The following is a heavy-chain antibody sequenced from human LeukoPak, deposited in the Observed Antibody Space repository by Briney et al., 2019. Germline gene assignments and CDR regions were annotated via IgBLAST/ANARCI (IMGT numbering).Heavy chain of an antibody. CDR1: GFTFSDYA. CDR2: ISGSGGST. Sequence: GGSLRLSCAVSGFTFSDYAMSWVRQAPGKGLEWVSTISGSGGSTYSADSVKGRFTISKDNSKNTVYLQMSSLRVDDTAVYYCAKAASSSWPSYYYGMDVWGQGTTVTVSS. V-gene: IGHV3-23*01. J-gene: IGHJ6*02. D-gene: IGHD6-13*01. CDR3: AKAASSSWPSYYYGMDV.